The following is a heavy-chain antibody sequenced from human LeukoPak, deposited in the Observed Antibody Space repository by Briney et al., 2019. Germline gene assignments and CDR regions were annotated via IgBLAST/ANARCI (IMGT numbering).Heavy chain of an antibody. CDR2: ISSSSTI. CDR1: GFTFSSYS. V-gene: IGHV3-48*01. J-gene: IGHJ4*02. D-gene: IGHD4-4*01. CDR3: ARGNSVDY. Sequence: GGSLRLSCAASGFTFSSYSMNWVRQAPGKGLEWVSYISSSSTIYYADSVKGRFTISRDNAKNSLYLQMNSLRAEDTAVYYCARGNSVDYWGRGTLVTVSS.